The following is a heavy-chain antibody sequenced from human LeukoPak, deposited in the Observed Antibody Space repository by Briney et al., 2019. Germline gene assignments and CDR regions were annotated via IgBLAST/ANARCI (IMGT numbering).Heavy chain of an antibody. CDR1: GFTFSGHW. D-gene: IGHD6-19*01. CDR3: TRSGYSNGYDF. CDR2: ITPDGGST. V-gene: IGHV3-74*03. Sequence: GGSLRLSCVASGFTFSGHWMHWVRQVPGKGLVAVSRITPDGGSTAYADSVKGRFTISRDNDKNTLYLEMNSPTAEDTALYYCTRSGYSNGYDFWGQGTLVTVSS. J-gene: IGHJ4*02.